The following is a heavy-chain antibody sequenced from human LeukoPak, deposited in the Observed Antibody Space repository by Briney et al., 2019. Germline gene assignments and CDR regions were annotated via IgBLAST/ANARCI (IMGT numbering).Heavy chain of an antibody. D-gene: IGHD6-13*01. Sequence: GGSLRLPCAASGFTFSTYAMSWIRQAPGKGLEWVSALSGSGATTYYADSVKGRFTISRDNSKNTLYLQMNSLRAEDTAVYYCAKAESSSWLPYYWGQGTLVTVSS. CDR2: LSGSGATT. CDR3: AKAESSSWLPYY. J-gene: IGHJ4*02. V-gene: IGHV3-23*01. CDR1: GFTFSTYA.